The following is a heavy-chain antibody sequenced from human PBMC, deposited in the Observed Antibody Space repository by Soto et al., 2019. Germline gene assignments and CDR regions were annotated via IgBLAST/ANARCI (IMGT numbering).Heavy chain of an antibody. Sequence: GGSLRLSCAASGFTFSSYSMNWVRQAPGKGLEWVSYISSSSSTIYYADSVKGRFTISRDNARNSLYLQMNSLRDEDTAVYYCARDHRTGLYYYYGMDVWGQGTTVTVS. V-gene: IGHV3-48*02. CDR1: GFTFSSYS. D-gene: IGHD3-9*01. J-gene: IGHJ6*02. CDR2: ISSSSSTI. CDR3: ARDHRTGLYYYYGMDV.